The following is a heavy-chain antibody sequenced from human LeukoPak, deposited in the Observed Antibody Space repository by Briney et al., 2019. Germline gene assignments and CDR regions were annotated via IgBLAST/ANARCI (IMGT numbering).Heavy chain of an antibody. CDR3: ARVAGTLFDY. CDR2: IKTVNGDT. J-gene: IGHJ4*02. D-gene: IGHD6-19*01. CDR1: GYIFTNYA. V-gene: IGHV1-3*03. Sequence: ASVKVSCKASGYIFTNYAIHWLRQAPGQGLEWMGWIKTVNGDTKYSQEFQGRLTITSDTSASMAYLELSSLRFEDMAVYYCARVAGTLFDYWGQGTLVTVSS.